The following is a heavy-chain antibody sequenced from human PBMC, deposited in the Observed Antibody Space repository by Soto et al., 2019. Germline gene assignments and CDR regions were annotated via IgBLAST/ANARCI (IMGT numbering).Heavy chain of an antibody. D-gene: IGHD2-2*01. J-gene: IGHJ6*02. CDR2: IHASGTT. Sequence: PWETLSLTGTVSGASITKYSWSWVRHPAGKGLEWIGRIHASGTTDYNPSLQSRVSMSVDTSKDQVYLKVISVTAADTAVYYCVRDRLAPGREYYYYFGMDVWGQGTTVTVSS. CDR1: GASITKYS. V-gene: IGHV4-4*07. CDR3: VRDRLAPGREYYYYFGMDV.